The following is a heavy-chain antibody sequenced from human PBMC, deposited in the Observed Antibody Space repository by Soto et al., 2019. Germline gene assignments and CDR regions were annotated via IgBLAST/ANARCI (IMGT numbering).Heavy chain of an antibody. Sequence: QITLKESGPSLVKPTQTLTLTCTFSGFSLSTVGVGVGWIRQPPGKALEWLALIYWDDDKRYSPSLRSRLTDTKDTSKNQVVLTMTNMDPVDTATYYCAHSRCGGDCLQSYSSHYYYGMDVWGQGTTVTVSS. CDR1: GFSLSTVGVG. CDR2: IYWDDDK. D-gene: IGHD2-21*02. CDR3: AHSRCGGDCLQSYSSHYYYGMDV. V-gene: IGHV2-5*02. J-gene: IGHJ6*02.